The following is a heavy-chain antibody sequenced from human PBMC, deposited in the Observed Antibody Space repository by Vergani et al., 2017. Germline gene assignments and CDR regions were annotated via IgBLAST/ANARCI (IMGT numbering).Heavy chain of an antibody. V-gene: IGHV1-58*01. D-gene: IGHD4-17*01. CDR3: ARRRSFKVTTFFDY. J-gene: IGHJ4*02. Sequence: QMQLVQSGPEVKKPGTSVKVSCTASGFTFTSSAVQWVRQARGQRLEWIGWIVVGSGNTNYAQTFQERVTITRDMSTSTAYMELSSLRSEDTAVYYCARRRSFKVTTFFDYWGQGTLVTVSS. CDR2: IVVGSGNT. CDR1: GFTFTSSA.